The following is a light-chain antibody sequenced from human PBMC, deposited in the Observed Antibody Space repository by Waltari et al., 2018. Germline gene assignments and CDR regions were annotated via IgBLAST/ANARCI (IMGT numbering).Light chain of an antibody. CDR2: DVT. CDR3: CSFAGAYTWI. CDR1: TSDVGRYNY. Sequence: SALTQPRSVSGSPGQSVTISCTGTTSDVGRYNYVSWYQHPPGKAPELLMFDVTQRPSGVPDRFSGSKSANTASLTISGLQPDDEADYYCCSFAGAYTWIFGGGTKVTVL. J-gene: IGLJ2*01. V-gene: IGLV2-11*01.